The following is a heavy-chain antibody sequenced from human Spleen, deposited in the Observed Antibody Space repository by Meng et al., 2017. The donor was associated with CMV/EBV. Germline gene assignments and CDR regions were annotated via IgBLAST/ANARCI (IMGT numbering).Heavy chain of an antibody. CDR1: GFTFGSYA. D-gene: IGHD6-6*01. CDR2: IRGSGGSA. V-gene: IGHV3-23*01. J-gene: IGHJ4*02. CDR3: AKLDAGRRPALDF. Sequence: ASGFTFGSYAMNWVRQAPGKGLKWVAAIRGSGGSAYYADSVKGRFTISRDNSKDTVYLEMSGLRAEDTALYYCAKLDAGRRPALDFWGQGTLVTVSS.